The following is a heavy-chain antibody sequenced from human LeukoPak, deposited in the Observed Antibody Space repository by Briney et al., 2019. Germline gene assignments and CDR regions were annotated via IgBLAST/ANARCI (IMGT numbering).Heavy chain of an antibody. D-gene: IGHD6-19*01. J-gene: IGHJ3*02. CDR3: AKRDSSGWYEDAFDI. V-gene: IGHV1-69*06. CDR1: GGTFNNYT. CDR2: IIPIFGTA. Sequence: SVKVSCKASGGTFNNYTISWVRQAPGQGLEWMGGIIPIFGTANYAQKFQGRVTITADKSTSTAYMELSSLRSEDTAVYYCAKRDSSGWYEDAFDIWGQGTMVTVSS.